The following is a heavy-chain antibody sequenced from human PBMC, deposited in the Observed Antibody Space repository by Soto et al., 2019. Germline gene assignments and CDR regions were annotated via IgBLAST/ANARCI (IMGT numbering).Heavy chain of an antibody. CDR3: AKDVHGDFEYYFDY. D-gene: IGHD4-17*01. Sequence: LRLSCAASEFTFSSYAMSWVRQAPGKGLEWVSSISGSGGSTYYAVSVKGRFTISRDNSKNTLYLQMNSLRAEDTAVYYCAKDVHGDFEYYFDYWGQGTLVTVSS. CDR1: EFTFSSYA. CDR2: ISGSGGST. J-gene: IGHJ4*02. V-gene: IGHV3-23*01.